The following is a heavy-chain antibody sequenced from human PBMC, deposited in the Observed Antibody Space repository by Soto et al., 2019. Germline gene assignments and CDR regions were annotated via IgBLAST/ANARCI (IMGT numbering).Heavy chain of an antibody. CDR3: AHLMITYGGVVADDAFDI. CDR1: GFSLSAATVG. J-gene: IGHJ3*02. D-gene: IGHD3-16*02. V-gene: IGHV2-5*02. CDR2: VYWDGDK. Sequence: QITLKESGPTLVKPTQTLTLTCTFSGFSLSAATVGVAWIRQPPGKALEWLAVVYWDGDKRYSPSLNSRLTITKDASSNQVVLTVANMDPVETATYYCAHLMITYGGVVADDAFDIWGPGTMVTVSS.